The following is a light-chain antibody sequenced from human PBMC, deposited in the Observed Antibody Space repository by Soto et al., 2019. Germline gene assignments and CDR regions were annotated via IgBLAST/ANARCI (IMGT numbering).Light chain of an antibody. CDR3: QQYISSPVYT. V-gene: IGKV3-20*01. J-gene: IGKJ2*01. CDR1: QSVGSSY. CDR2: GAS. Sequence: EIVLTQSPGTLSLSPGERATLSCRASQSVGSSYLAWYQQKPGQAPRLLIYGASSRATGIPDRFSGSGSGTYFPPTISRLEHEDFAVYCRQQYISSPVYTFGQGTKLEIK.